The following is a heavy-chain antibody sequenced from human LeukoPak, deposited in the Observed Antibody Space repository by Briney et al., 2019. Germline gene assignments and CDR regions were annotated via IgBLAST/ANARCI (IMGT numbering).Heavy chain of an antibody. Sequence: PSETLSLTCAVYGGSFSGYYWSWIRQPPGKGLEWIGEINHSGSTNYNPSLKRRVTISVDTSKNQFSLKLSSVTAADTAVYYCARRHGSYYFDYWGQGTLVTVSS. CDR1: GGSFSGYY. CDR3: ARRHGSYYFDY. V-gene: IGHV4-34*01. J-gene: IGHJ4*02. CDR2: INHSGST. D-gene: IGHD5-12*01.